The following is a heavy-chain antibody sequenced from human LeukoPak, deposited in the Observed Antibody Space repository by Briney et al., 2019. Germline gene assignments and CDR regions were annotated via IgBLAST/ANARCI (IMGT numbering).Heavy chain of an antibody. CDR2: LYTNDNT. CDR1: GGSITSGRYY. V-gene: IGHV4-61*02. Sequence: PSETLSLTCSVSGGSITSGRYYWTWTRQPAGKGLEWIGRLYTNDNTNYDPSLESRVSISVDTSKSQFYLQLTSVTAADTAVYFCARGVVTDDYYMDVWGKGITVIVSS. CDR3: ARGVVTDDYYMDV. J-gene: IGHJ6*03. D-gene: IGHD2-21*02.